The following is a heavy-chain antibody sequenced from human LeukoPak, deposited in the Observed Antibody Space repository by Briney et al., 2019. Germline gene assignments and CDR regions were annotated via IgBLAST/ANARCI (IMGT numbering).Heavy chain of an antibody. CDR2: INHSGST. CDR1: GGSFSGYY. Sequence: SETLSLTCAVYGGSFSGYYWSWIRQPPGKGLEWIREINHSGSTNYNPSLKSRVTISVDTSKNQFSLKLSSVTAADTAVYYCARGRRYFDWLLRGYYFDYWGQGTLVTVSS. V-gene: IGHV4-34*01. D-gene: IGHD3-9*01. J-gene: IGHJ4*02. CDR3: ARGRRYFDWLLRGYYFDY.